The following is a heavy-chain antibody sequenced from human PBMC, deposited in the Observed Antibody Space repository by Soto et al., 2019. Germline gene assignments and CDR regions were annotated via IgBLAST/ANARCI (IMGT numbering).Heavy chain of an antibody. CDR3: ARLGYCSSTSCSYYYYYMDV. J-gene: IGHJ6*03. Sequence: GGSLRLSCAASGFTFSSYWMHWVRQAPGKGPVWVSRINSDGSSTSYADSVKGRFTTSRDNAKNTLYLQMNSLRAEDTAVYYCARLGYCSSTSCSYYYYYMDVWGKGTTVTVSS. D-gene: IGHD2-2*01. CDR2: INSDGSST. CDR1: GFTFSSYW. V-gene: IGHV3-74*01.